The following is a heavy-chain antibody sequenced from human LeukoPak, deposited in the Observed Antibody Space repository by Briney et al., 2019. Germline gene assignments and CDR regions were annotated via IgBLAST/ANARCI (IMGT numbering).Heavy chain of an antibody. J-gene: IGHJ4*03. CDR1: GGSINSYY. V-gene: IGHV4-59*01. Sequence: SETLSLTCTVSGGSINSYYWSWIRQPPGKGLECIGYIYYSGTTNYNPSLKSRVTISVDTSKNQFSLKLSSVTAADTAVYYCARGRGYFDYWGQGTLVTVSS. CDR2: IYYSGTT. CDR3: ARGRGYFDY.